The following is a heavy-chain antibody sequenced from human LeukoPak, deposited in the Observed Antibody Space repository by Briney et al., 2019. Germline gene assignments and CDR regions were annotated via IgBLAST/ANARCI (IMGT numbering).Heavy chain of an antibody. V-gene: IGHV3-23*01. J-gene: IGHJ4*02. CDR3: ATYYDFWSGYYFDY. D-gene: IGHD3-3*01. CDR2: ISGSGGST. Sequence: PGGSLRLSGAASGFTFSSYAMSWVRQARGKGLEWVSAISGSGGSTYYADSVKGRFTISRDNYKNTLYLQMNSLRAEDTAVYYCATYYDFWSGYYFDYWGQGTLVTVSS. CDR1: GFTFSSYA.